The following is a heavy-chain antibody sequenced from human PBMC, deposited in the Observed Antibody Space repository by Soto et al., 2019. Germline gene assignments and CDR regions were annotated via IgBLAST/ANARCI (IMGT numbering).Heavy chain of an antibody. J-gene: IGHJ4*02. V-gene: IGHV3-30*03. Sequence: QVQLVESGGGVVQPGRSLRLSCAASGFTFSSYGMHWVRQAPGKGLEWVAVISYDGRNKYYADSVKCRFTISRDNTKNTLYLQMNSLRGDDTGVYYCATDWNHYGGSPAEYWGQGTLVTVSS. D-gene: IGHD2-15*01. CDR1: GFTFSSYG. CDR3: ATDWNHYGGSPAEY. CDR2: ISYDGRNK.